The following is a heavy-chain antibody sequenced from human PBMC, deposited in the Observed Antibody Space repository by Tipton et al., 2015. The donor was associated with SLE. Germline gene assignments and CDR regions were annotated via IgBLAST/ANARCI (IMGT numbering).Heavy chain of an antibody. CDR1: GFTFSIYA. Sequence: LSLTCAASGFTFSIYAMHWVRQAPGKGLEWVAVISYDGSNKYYADSVKGRFTISRDISKNTLYLQMNSLRAEDTAVFYCAREGLSGYEQGFDYWGQGTLVTVSS. V-gene: IGHV3-30*04. D-gene: IGHD5-12*01. CDR2: ISYDGSNK. J-gene: IGHJ4*02. CDR3: AREGLSGYEQGFDY.